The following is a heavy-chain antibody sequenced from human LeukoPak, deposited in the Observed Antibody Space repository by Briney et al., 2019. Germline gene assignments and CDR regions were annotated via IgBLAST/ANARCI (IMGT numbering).Heavy chain of an antibody. J-gene: IGHJ4*02. CDR1: GYTFTGYY. CDR3: ARDLTMIVVVTSTRYDY. Sequence: ASVKVSCKASGYTFTGYYMHWVRQAPGQGLEWMGWINPNSGGTNYAQKFQGRVTMTRDTSISTAYMELSRLRSDDTAVYYCARDLTMIVVVTSTRYDYWGQGTLVTASS. CDR2: INPNSGGT. D-gene: IGHD3-22*01. V-gene: IGHV1-2*02.